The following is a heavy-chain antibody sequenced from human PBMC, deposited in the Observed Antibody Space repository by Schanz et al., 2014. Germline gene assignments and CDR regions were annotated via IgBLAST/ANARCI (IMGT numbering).Heavy chain of an antibody. CDR1: GFTFSDYY. J-gene: IGHJ4*02. CDR3: GPTRGTVMDQIDD. CDR2: ISSSGSSI. V-gene: IGHV3-11*04. D-gene: IGHD5-18*01. Sequence: QVQLVESGGGLVKPGGSLRLSCAASGFTFSDYYMSWIRQAPGKGLEWVSSISSSGSSIYYADSVKGRFTISRDNARNTLHHQQNRLGDDGTGVYFCGPTRGTVMDQIDDWGQGVRVIVSS.